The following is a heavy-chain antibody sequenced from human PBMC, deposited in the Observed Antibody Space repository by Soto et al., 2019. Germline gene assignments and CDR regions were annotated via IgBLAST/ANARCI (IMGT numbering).Heavy chain of an antibody. CDR3: VSSLNYDFWRDGGRHFYFDS. V-gene: IGHV4-4*02. D-gene: IGHD3-3*01. J-gene: IGHJ4*02. CDR1: GGSISSSYW. Sequence: QVQLQESGPGLVKPSGTLSLTCAVSGGSISSSYWWNWVRQTPRGGLEWIGKIYHGGTTNYNPSLKNRVTISVDKSKNQSSLKLTSVTAADTAVYYCVSSLNYDFWRDGGRHFYFDSWGRGILATVSS. CDR2: IYHGGTT.